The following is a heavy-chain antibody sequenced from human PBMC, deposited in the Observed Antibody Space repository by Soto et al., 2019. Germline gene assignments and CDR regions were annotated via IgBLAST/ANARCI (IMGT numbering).Heavy chain of an antibody. V-gene: IGHV4-59*01. CDR3: ARDRVIVAADGTYFYGMDA. Sequence: SETLSLTCTVSGGSIRSNYWSWIRQPPGKGLEWIGHMYYSGSTNYNPSLKSRVTISLDTSKNQFSLKLSSVTAADTAVYFCARDRVIVAADGTYFYGMDAWGQGTTVTVSS. CDR1: GGSIRSNY. CDR2: MYYSGST. J-gene: IGHJ6*02. D-gene: IGHD6-25*01.